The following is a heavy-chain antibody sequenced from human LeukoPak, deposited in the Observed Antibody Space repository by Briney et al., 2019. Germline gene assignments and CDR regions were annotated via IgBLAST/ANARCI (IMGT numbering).Heavy chain of an antibody. CDR3: ARNGYCSSTSCYLGDYYYYYYMDV. V-gene: IGHV1-18*01. CDR2: ISAYNGNT. D-gene: IGHD2-2*01. Sequence: ASVKVSCRASGYTFTSYGISWVRQAPGQGLEWMGWISAYNGNTNYAQKLQGRVTMTTDTPTSTAYMELRSLRSDDTAVYYCARNGYCSSTSCYLGDYYYYYYMDVWGKGTTVTVSS. CDR1: GYTFTSYG. J-gene: IGHJ6*03.